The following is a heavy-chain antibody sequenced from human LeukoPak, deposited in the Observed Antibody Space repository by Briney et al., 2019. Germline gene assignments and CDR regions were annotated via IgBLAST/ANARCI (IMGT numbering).Heavy chain of an antibody. D-gene: IGHD6-6*01. V-gene: IGHV1-2*02. CDR3: ASSAIAARLRYYYMDV. CDR1: GYTFTGYY. J-gene: IGHJ6*03. Sequence: ASVKVSCKASGYTFTGYYMHWVRQAPGQGLEWMGWINPNSGGTNYAQKFQGRVTMTRDTSISTAYMELSRLRSDDTAVYYCASSAIAARLRYYYMDVWGKGTTVTVSS. CDR2: INPNSGGT.